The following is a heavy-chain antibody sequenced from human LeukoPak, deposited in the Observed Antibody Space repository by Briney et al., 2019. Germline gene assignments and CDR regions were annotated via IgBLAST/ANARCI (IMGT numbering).Heavy chain of an antibody. J-gene: IGHJ5*02. D-gene: IGHD3/OR15-3a*01. CDR2: INHSGST. V-gene: IGHV4-34*01. CDR1: GGSFSGYY. Sequence: ASETLSLTCAVYGGSFSGYYWSWIRQPPGKGLEWIGEINHSGSTNYNPSLKSRVTISVDTSKNQFSLKLSSVTAADTAVYYCARASPLGLNWFDPWGQGTLVTVSS. CDR3: ARASPLGLNWFDP.